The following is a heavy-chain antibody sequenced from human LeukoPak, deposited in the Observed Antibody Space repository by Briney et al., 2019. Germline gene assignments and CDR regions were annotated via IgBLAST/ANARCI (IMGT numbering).Heavy chain of an antibody. CDR2: INPSGGST. Sequence: EASVKVSCKASGYTFTGYYMHWVRQAPGQGLEWMGIINPSGGSTSYAQKFQGRVTMTRDMSTSTVYMELSSLGSEDTAVYYCAREVVVVAATVTDYWGQGTLVTVSS. J-gene: IGHJ4*02. CDR3: AREVVVVAATVTDY. V-gene: IGHV1-46*01. D-gene: IGHD2-15*01. CDR1: GYTFTGYY.